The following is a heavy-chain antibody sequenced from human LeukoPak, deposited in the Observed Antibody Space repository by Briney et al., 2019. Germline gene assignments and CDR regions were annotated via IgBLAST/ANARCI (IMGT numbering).Heavy chain of an antibody. CDR3: ARDELDYGAYHPVHNIDY. Sequence: GGSLRLSCAASGFTFSSYWMNWVRQAPGKGLEWVGNIKQDGSEKHYVDSVKGRLTISRDNAKNSLYLQMNSLRAEDTAVYYCARDELDYGAYHPVHNIDYWGQGTLVTVSS. V-gene: IGHV3-7*01. CDR2: IKQDGSEK. J-gene: IGHJ4*02. CDR1: GFTFSSYW. D-gene: IGHD1-1*01.